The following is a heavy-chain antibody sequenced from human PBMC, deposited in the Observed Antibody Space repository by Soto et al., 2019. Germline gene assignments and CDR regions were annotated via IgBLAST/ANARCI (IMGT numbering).Heavy chain of an antibody. CDR3: ARDPVSGYCSGGSCYRADY. CDR2: MNPNSGNT. CDR1: GYTFTSYD. V-gene: IGHV1-8*01. Sequence: ASVKVSCKASGYTFTSYDINWVRQATGQGLEWMGWMNPNSGNTGYAQKFQGRVTMTRNTSISTAYMELSSLRSEDTAVYYCARDPVSGYCSGGSCYRADYWGQGTLVTVPQ. J-gene: IGHJ4*02. D-gene: IGHD2-15*01.